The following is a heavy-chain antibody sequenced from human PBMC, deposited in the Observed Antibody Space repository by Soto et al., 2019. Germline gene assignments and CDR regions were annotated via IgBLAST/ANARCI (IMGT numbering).Heavy chain of an antibody. V-gene: IGHV1-69*13. CDR1: GGTFSSYS. D-gene: IGHD3-3*01. CDR3: ARDASITIFGVVSEEYSGMDV. CDR2: IIPIFGTA. J-gene: IGHJ6*01. Sequence: SVNVSFKAAGGTFSSYSISWVRQAPGQWLELMGGIIPIFGTANYAQKFQGRVTITAAESTRTAYMELSSLRSEDTEVYYCARDASITIFGVVSEEYSGMDVWG.